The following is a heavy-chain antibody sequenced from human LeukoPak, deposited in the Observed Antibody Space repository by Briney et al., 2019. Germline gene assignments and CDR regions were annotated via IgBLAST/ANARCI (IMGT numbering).Heavy chain of an antibody. Sequence: SETLSLTCAVSGGSFSGYYWSWIRQPPGKGLEWIGEINHSGSTNYNPSLKSRVTISVDTSKNQFSLKLSSVTAADTAVYYCARDDYSSRGYFDLWGRGTLVTVSS. D-gene: IGHD6-13*01. CDR3: ARDDYSSRGYFDL. CDR1: GGSFSGYY. J-gene: IGHJ2*01. V-gene: IGHV4-34*01. CDR2: INHSGST.